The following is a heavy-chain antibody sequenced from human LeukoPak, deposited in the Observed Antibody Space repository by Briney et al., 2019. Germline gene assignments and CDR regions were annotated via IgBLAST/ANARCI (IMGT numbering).Heavy chain of an antibody. CDR3: ARARYCSSTSCYHFDY. J-gene: IGHJ4*02. CDR2: IIPIFGTA. V-gene: IGHV1-69*05. CDR1: GGTFSSYA. D-gene: IGHD2-2*01. Sequence: GSSAKVSCKASGGTFSSYAISWVRQAPGQGLEWMGGIIPIFGTANYAQKFQGRVTITTDESTSTAYMELSSLRSEDTAVYYCARARYCSSTSCYHFDYWGQGTLVTVSS.